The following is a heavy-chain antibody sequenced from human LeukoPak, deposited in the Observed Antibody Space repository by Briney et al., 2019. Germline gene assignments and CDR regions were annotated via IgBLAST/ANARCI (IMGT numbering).Heavy chain of an antibody. CDR2: INHSGST. Sequence: SETLSLTCAVYGGSFSGYYWSWIRQPPGKGLEWVGEINHSGSTNYNPSPKSRVTISEDTSKNQCSLKLSYVTAANTAVYYCARRALRIYYGSWSYYFDYWGQGTLVTVSS. CDR1: GGSFSGYY. D-gene: IGHD3-10*01. CDR3: ARRALRIYYGSWSYYFDY. V-gene: IGHV4-34*01. J-gene: IGHJ4*02.